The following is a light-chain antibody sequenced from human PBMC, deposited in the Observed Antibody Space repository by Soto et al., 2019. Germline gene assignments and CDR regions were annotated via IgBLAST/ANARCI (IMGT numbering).Light chain of an antibody. CDR1: TSVSIY. V-gene: IGKV3-11*01. CDR2: DAS. Sequence: EIVLPQSPVTLSLSPGDRATLSCRASTSVSIYFALFQQKPGQAPRLLIYDASNRATGIPARFSGSGSVTAFTLTITTLEHEDFAVYYCEQRYNDVTFGGGTKVEIK. J-gene: IGKJ4*01. CDR3: EQRYNDVT.